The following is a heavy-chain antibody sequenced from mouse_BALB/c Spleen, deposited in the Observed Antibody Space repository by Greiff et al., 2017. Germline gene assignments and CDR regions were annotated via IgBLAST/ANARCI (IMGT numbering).Heavy chain of an antibody. J-gene: IGHJ1*01. Sequence: VQLQQSGAELAKPGASVKMSCKASGYTFTSYWMHWVKQRPGQGLEWIGYINPSTGYTEYNQKFKDKATLTADKSSSTAYMQLSSLTSEDSAVYYCAREGYFDVWGAGTTVTVSS. V-gene: IGHV1-7*01. CDR1: GYTFTSYW. CDR2: INPSTGYT. CDR3: AREGYFDV.